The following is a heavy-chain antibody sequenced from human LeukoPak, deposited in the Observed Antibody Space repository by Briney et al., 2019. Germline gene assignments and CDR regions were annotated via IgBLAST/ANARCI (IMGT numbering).Heavy chain of an antibody. Sequence: NPSETLSLTCTVSGGPISSGDYYWGWIRQPPGKGPEWIGYIYYSGSTYYDPSLKSRVTISVDTSKNQFSLKLSSVTAADTAVYCCASRGTLAAAGGYYYYYYMDVWGKGTTVTVSS. CDR1: GGPISSGDYY. CDR2: IYYSGST. V-gene: IGHV4-30-4*08. CDR3: ASRGTLAAAGGYYYYYYMDV. D-gene: IGHD6-13*01. J-gene: IGHJ6*03.